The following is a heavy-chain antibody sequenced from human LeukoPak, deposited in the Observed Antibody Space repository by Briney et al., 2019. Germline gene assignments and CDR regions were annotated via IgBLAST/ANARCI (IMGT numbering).Heavy chain of an antibody. CDR1: GFTFSSYG. CDR2: IRYDGSNK. V-gene: IGHV3-30*02. J-gene: IGHJ4*02. CDR3: AKSFITMVRGVITETLDY. D-gene: IGHD3-10*01. Sequence: PGGSLRLSCAASGFTFSSYGMHWVRQAPGKGPEWVAFIRYDGSNKYYADSVKGRFTISRDNSKNTLYLQMNSLRAEDTAVYYCAKSFITMVRGVITETLDYWGQGTLVTVSS.